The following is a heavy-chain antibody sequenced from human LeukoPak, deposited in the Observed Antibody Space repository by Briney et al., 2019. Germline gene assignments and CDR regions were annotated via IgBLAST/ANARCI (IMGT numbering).Heavy chain of an antibody. CDR1: GFTFSSYA. D-gene: IGHD6-19*01. Sequence: PGGSPRLSCAASGFTFSSYAMSWVRQAPGKGLEWVSAISGSGGSTYYADSVKGRFTISRDNSKNTLYLQMNSLRAEDTAVYYCANAPYSSGWYEGLPWGQGTLVTVSS. V-gene: IGHV3-23*01. CDR3: ANAPYSSGWYEGLP. J-gene: IGHJ5*02. CDR2: ISGSGGST.